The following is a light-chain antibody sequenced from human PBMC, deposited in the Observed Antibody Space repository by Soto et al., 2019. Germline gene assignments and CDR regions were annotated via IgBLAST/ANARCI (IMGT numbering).Light chain of an antibody. Sequence: EIVLTQSPDTLSLSPGERATLSCRASQSVRAYLAWYQQKPGQAPRLLIYDASNRATGIPARFSGSGSGTDFTLTISCLGPADFEVYYCQQRSSWSVNFGGGTKV. CDR3: QQRSSWSVN. CDR2: DAS. V-gene: IGKV3-11*01. J-gene: IGKJ4*01. CDR1: QSVRAY.